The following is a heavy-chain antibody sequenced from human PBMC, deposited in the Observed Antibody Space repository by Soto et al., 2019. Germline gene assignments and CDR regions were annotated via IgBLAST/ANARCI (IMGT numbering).Heavy chain of an antibody. Sequence: EVQLLESGGDLVQPGGSLRLSCAASGFTFSNFAMSWVRQAPGKGLEWVSVISGGGGTTYYADSVKGRFTISRDNSKNTLYLQMDSLRAEDTALYYCAKAMSTPSLPRNYFDYWGQGTLVTVSS. CDR2: ISGGGGTT. J-gene: IGHJ4*02. CDR3: AKAMSTPSLPRNYFDY. CDR1: GFTFSNFA. V-gene: IGHV3-23*01. D-gene: IGHD6-6*01.